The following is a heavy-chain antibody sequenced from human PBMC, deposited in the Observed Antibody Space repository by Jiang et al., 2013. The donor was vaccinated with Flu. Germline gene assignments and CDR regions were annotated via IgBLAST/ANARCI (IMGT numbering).Heavy chain of an antibody. CDR2: IKSKTDGGTT. J-gene: IGHJ2*01. CDR1: GFTFSNAW. V-gene: IGHV3-15*01. CDR3: TTRLIVVVVAATGPPEV. Sequence: VQLVESGGGLVKPGGSLRLSCAASGFTFSNAWMSWVRQAPGKGLEWVGRIKSKTDGGTTDYAAPVKGRFIISRDDSKNTLYLQMNSLKTEDTAVYYCTTRLIVVVVAATGPPEVWGRGTLVTVSS. D-gene: IGHD2-15*01.